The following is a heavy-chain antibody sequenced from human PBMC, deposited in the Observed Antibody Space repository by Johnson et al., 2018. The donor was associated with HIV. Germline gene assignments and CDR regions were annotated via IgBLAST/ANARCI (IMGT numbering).Heavy chain of an antibody. V-gene: IGHV3-30*03. CDR1: GFTFSSYG. Sequence: QVQLVESGGGVVQPGRSLRLSCAASGFTFSSYGMHWVRQAPGKGLEWVAVISYDGSNEYYADSVKGRFTISRDNSKNTLYLQMNSLRAEDTAVYYCASAWGELDDAFDIWGQGTMVTVSS. J-gene: IGHJ3*02. CDR3: ASAWGELDDAFDI. D-gene: IGHD1-26*01. CDR2: ISYDGSNE.